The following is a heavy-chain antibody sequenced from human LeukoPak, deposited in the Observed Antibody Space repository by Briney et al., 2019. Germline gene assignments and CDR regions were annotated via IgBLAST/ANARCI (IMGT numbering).Heavy chain of an antibody. Sequence: LRLSCAASGIIFSNYGMHWVRQPPGKGLEWIGEINHSGSTNYNPSLKSRVTISVDTSKNQFSLKLSSVTAADTAVYYCARLYGSGSYYNYWGQGTLVTVSS. CDR2: INHSGST. J-gene: IGHJ4*02. D-gene: IGHD3-10*01. CDR3: ARLYGSGSYYNY. V-gene: IGHV4-34*01. CDR1: GIIFSNYG.